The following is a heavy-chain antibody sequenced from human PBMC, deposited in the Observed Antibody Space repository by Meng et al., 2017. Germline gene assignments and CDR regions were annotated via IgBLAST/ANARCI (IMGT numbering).Heavy chain of an antibody. D-gene: IGHD2-15*01. CDR1: GGSVSSGSYY. J-gene: IGHJ4*02. V-gene: IGHV4-61*01. Sequence: GRLQEQGRGGGRPSGTLSLTCHVAGGSVSSGSYYWSWIRQPPGKGLEWIGYIYYSGSTNYNPSLKSRVTISVDTSKNQFSLKLSSVTAADTAVYYCARDCSGGSCYSIGVWGQGTLVTVSS. CDR2: IYYSGST. CDR3: ARDCSGGSCYSIGV.